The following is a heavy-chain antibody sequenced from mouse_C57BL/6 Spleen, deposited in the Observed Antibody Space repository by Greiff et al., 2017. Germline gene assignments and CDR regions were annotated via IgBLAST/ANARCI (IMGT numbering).Heavy chain of an antibody. Sequence: EVKLEESGGGLVKPGGSLKLSCAASGFTFSDYGMHWVRQAPEKGLEWVAYISSGSSTIYYADTVKGRFTISRDNATNTLFLQMTSLRSEDTAMYYCARAGTRAMDYWGQGTSVTVSS. CDR1: GFTFSDYG. CDR3: ARAGTRAMDY. V-gene: IGHV5-17*01. CDR2: ISSGSSTI. D-gene: IGHD4-1*01. J-gene: IGHJ4*01.